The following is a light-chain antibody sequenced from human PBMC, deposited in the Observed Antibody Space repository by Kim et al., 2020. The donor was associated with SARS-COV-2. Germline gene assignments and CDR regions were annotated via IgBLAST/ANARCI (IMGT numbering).Light chain of an antibody. CDR3: QQSDITPYT. CDR1: RSIGNH. CDR2: AAS. Sequence: DIQMTQSPSSLSASVGDRVTITCRASRSIGNHLNWYQQRPGKAPNLLIYAASNLQTGVSSRFSGNESGTDFTLSIRNLQPEDSATYYCQQSDITPYTFGQGTKLEIK. V-gene: IGKV1-39*01. J-gene: IGKJ2*01.